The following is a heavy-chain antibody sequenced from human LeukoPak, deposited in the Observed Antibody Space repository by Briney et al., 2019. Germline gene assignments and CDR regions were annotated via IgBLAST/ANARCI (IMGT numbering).Heavy chain of an antibody. Sequence: GGALRLSCVGSGFTFGDYGMSWVRQAPGKGLEWVSSFSSSGGSTYYADCVKGRFTISRDNSKNIMFLQMNSLRAEDTAIYYCAKAPTATVVFFESWGKGSLVTVSS. J-gene: IGHJ4*02. V-gene: IGHV3-23*01. CDR3: AKAPTATVVFFES. CDR2: FSSSGGST. CDR1: GFTFGDYG. D-gene: IGHD4-23*01.